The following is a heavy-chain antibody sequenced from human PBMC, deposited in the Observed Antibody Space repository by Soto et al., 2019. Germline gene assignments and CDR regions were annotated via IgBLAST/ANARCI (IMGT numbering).Heavy chain of an antibody. D-gene: IGHD3-3*01. Sequence: ASVKVSCKASGYTFTSYGISWVRQAPGQGLEWMGWISAYNGNTNYAQKLQGRVTMTTDTSTSTAYMELRSLRSDDTAVYYCARDTFRITIFGVVPQVGALDAFDIWGQGTMVPVSS. CDR1: GYTFTSYG. J-gene: IGHJ3*02. CDR3: ARDTFRITIFGVVPQVGALDAFDI. V-gene: IGHV1-18*01. CDR2: ISAYNGNT.